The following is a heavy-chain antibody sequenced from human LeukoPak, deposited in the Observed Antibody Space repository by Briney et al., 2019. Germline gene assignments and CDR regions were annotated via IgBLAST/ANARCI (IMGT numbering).Heavy chain of an antibody. Sequence: SETLSLTCTVSGGSISSGSYHWGWIRQPAGKGLEWIGRIYTSGSTNYNPSLKSRVTISGDTSKNQFSLKLSSVTAADTAVYYCARLRDGYNGGGVDYWGQGTLVTVSS. CDR1: GGSISSGSYH. J-gene: IGHJ4*02. V-gene: IGHV4-61*02. CDR2: IYTSGST. CDR3: ARLRDGYNGGGVDY. D-gene: IGHD5-24*01.